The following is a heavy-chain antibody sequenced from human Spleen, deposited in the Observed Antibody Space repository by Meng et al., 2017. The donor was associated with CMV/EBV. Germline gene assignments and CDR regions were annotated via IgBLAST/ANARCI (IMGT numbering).Heavy chain of an antibody. V-gene: IGHV3-7*01. CDR1: GFTFTTYS. Sequence: GESLKISCVASGFTFTTYSMNWVRQAPGKGLEWVANIKQDGSEKYYVDSVKGRFTISRDNAKNSLYLQMNSLRAEDTAVYYCASWGSLDYWGQGTLVTVSS. CDR2: IKQDGSEK. D-gene: IGHD3-16*01. J-gene: IGHJ4*02. CDR3: ASWGSLDY.